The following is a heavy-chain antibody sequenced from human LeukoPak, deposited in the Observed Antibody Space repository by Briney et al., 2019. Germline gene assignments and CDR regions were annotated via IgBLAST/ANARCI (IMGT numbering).Heavy chain of an antibody. V-gene: IGHV4-59*01. Sequence: SETLSLTCTVSGGSISSYYWSWIRQPPGKGLEWIGYIYYSGSTNYNPSLKSRVTISVGTSKNQFSLKLSSVTAADTAVYYCARVNGYSYGDYFDYWGQGTLVTVSS. CDR2: IYYSGST. D-gene: IGHD5-18*01. CDR3: ARVNGYSYGDYFDY. CDR1: GGSISSYY. J-gene: IGHJ4*02.